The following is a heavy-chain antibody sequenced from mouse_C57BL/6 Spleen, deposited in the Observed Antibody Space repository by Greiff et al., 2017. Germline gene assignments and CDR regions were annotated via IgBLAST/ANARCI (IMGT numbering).Heavy chain of an antibody. D-gene: IGHD1-1*02. Sequence: VQLQQSGAELVKPGASVKISCKASGYAFSSYWMNWVKQRPGTGLEWIGQIYPGDGDTNYNGKFKGKATLTADKSSSTAYMQLSSLTSEDSAVYFCARVYGYDAMDYWGQGTSVTVSS. CDR2: IYPGDGDT. CDR1: GYAFSSYW. V-gene: IGHV1-80*01. CDR3: ARVYGYDAMDY. J-gene: IGHJ4*01.